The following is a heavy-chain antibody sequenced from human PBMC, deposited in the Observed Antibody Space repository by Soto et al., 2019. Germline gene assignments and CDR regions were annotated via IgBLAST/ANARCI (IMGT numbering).Heavy chain of an antibody. Sequence: GASVKVSCKASGYTFTSYGISWARQAPGQGLEWMGWISAYNGNTNYAQKLQGRVTMTTDTSTSTAYMELRSLRSDDTAVYYCARDTNIESIAWGVDYWGQGTLVTVSS. J-gene: IGHJ4*02. D-gene: IGHD6-6*01. CDR1: GYTFTSYG. CDR2: ISAYNGNT. CDR3: ARDTNIESIAWGVDY. V-gene: IGHV1-18*01.